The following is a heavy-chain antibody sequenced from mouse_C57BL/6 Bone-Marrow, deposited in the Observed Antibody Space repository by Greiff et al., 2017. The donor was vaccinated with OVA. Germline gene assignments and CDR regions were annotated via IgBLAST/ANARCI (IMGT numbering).Heavy chain of an antibody. CDR2: IYPGDGDT. D-gene: IGHD1-1*01. J-gene: IGHJ4*01. CDR3: ALITTVGEGNAMDY. CDR1: GYAFSSYW. Sequence: QVQLQQSGAELVKPGASVKISCKASGYAFSSYWMNWVKQRPGKGLEWIGQIYPGDGDTNYNGKFKGKATLTADKYSSTAYMQLSSLTAEDSAVYFCALITTVGEGNAMDYWGQGTSVTVSS. V-gene: IGHV1-80*01.